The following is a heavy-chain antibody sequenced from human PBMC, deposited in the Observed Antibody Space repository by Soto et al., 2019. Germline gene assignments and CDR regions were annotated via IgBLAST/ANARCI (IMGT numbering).Heavy chain of an antibody. Sequence: EVQLVESGGGLVQPGGSLRLSCAASGFTFSSYEMNWVRQAPGKGLEWVSYISSSGSTIYYADSVKGRFTISRDNAKNSLYLQMNSLRAEDTAVYYCAIDLGYCSGGSCSNWGQGTLDTVSS. CDR3: AIDLGYCSGGSCSN. V-gene: IGHV3-48*03. D-gene: IGHD2-15*01. CDR1: GFTFSSYE. J-gene: IGHJ4*02. CDR2: ISSSGSTI.